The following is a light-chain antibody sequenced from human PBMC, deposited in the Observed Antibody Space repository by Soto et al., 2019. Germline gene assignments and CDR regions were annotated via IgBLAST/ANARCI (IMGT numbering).Light chain of an antibody. CDR1: QSVSSY. CDR3: QQRSNWPLFT. J-gene: IGKJ3*01. V-gene: IGKV3-11*01. Sequence: EIVLTQSTATLSLYPGERATLSCRASQSVSSYLAWYQQKPGQAPRLLIYDASNRATGIPARFSGSGSGTDFTLTISSLEPEDFAVYYCQQRSNWPLFTFGPGTKVDIK. CDR2: DAS.